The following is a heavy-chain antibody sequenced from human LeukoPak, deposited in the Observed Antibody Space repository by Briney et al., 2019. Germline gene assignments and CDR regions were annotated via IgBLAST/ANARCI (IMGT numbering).Heavy chain of an antibody. CDR2: MNPNSGNT. Sequence: ASVKVSCKASGYTFTSYDINWVRQATGQGLEWMGWMNPNSGNTGYAQKFQGRVTMTRNTSISTAYMELSSLGSEDTAVYYCARGLAWLRYRSIDYWGQGTLVTVSS. D-gene: IGHD5-12*01. J-gene: IGHJ4*02. CDR1: GYTFTSYD. CDR3: ARGLAWLRYRSIDY. V-gene: IGHV1-8*01.